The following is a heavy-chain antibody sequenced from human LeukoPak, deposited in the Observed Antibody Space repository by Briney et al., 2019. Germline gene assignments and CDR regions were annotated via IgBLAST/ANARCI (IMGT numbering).Heavy chain of an antibody. V-gene: IGHV1-2*02. J-gene: IGHJ4*02. CDR3: ARDLGDTYGSVGDFDY. Sequence: ASVKVSCKASGYTFTGYYMHWVRQAPGQGLEWMGWINPDSGGTIYAQNFQGRVTMTRDTSISTAYMELSSLRSDDTAVYYCARDLGDTYGSVGDFDYWGQGTLVSVSS. CDR2: INPDSGGT. D-gene: IGHD3-10*01. CDR1: GYTFTGYY.